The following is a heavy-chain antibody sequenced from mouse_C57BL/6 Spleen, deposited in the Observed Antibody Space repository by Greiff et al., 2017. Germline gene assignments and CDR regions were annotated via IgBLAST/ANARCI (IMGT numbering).Heavy chain of an antibody. J-gene: IGHJ3*01. CDR3: ARKGELRAFAY. CDR1: GYTFTSYW. CDR2: IDPSGSYT. V-gene: IGHV1-50*01. D-gene: IGHD1-1*01. Sequence: VQLQQPGAELVKPGASVKLSCKASGYTFTSYWMQWVKQRPGQGLEWIGEIDPSGSYTNYNQKFKGKATLTVDTSSSTAYMQLSSLTSEDSAVYYCARKGELRAFAYWGQGTLVTVSA.